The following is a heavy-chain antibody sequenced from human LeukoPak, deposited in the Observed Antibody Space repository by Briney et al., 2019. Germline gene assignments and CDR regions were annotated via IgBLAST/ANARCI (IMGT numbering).Heavy chain of an antibody. CDR3: ARGARIRATVTPRRPGAYYYYYYMDV. V-gene: IGHV1-69*05. CDR2: IIPIFGTA. J-gene: IGHJ6*03. Sequence: SVKVSCKASGGTFSSYAISGVRQAPGQGLEWMGGIIPIFGTANYAQKFQGRVTITRNTSISTAYMELSSLRSEDTAVYYCARGARIRATVTPRRPGAYYYYYYMDVWGKGTTVTVSS. D-gene: IGHD4-11*01. CDR1: GGTFSSYA.